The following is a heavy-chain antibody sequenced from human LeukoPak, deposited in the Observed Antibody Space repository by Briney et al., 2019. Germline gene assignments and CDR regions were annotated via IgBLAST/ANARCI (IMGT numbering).Heavy chain of an antibody. CDR2: INHSGST. CDR1: GGSFCGYY. J-gene: IGHJ5*02. D-gene: IGHD3-10*01. Sequence: SETLSLTCAVYGGSFCGYYWSWIRQPPGKGLEWIGEINHSGSTNYNPSLKSRVTISVDTSKNQFSLKLSSVTAADTAVYYCARRPRGPNWFDPWGQGTLVTVSS. CDR3: ARRPRGPNWFDP. V-gene: IGHV4-34*01.